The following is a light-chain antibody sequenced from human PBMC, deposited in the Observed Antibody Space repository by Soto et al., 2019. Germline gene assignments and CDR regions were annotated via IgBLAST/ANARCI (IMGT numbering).Light chain of an antibody. J-gene: IGKJ4*01. CDR3: QKYNNWPPLT. V-gene: IGKV3-15*01. CDR2: GAY. CDR1: QSVSSN. Sequence: EIVMTQSPATLSVSPGERATLSCRASQSVSSNLAWYQQKPGQAPRLLIYGAYTRATGIPARFSGSGSGTDFTLTISSLQSEDFAVYYCQKYNNWPPLTFGGGTKVEIK.